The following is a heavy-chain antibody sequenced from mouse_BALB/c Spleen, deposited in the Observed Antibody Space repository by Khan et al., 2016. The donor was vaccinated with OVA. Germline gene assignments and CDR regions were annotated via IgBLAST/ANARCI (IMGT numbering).Heavy chain of an antibody. CDR3: GRHLTGSVAY. CDR1: GFTFSTYG. CDR2: INSDGYYT. D-gene: IGHD4-1*01. J-gene: IGHJ3*01. Sequence: EVKVVESGGDLVKPGGSLRLSCAASGFTFSTYGMSWVRQFPDKRLEWVATINSDGYYTYYPDTVKGRFTISSNTAEHTLYLQMRSLKSEDTAIYYCGRHLTGSVAYWGQGTLVTVSA. V-gene: IGHV5-6*01.